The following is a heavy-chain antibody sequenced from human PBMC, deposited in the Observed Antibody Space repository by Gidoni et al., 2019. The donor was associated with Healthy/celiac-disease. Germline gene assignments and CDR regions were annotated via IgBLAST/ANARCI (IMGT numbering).Heavy chain of an antibody. V-gene: IGHV3-13*05. CDR1: GFTFSSYD. D-gene: IGHD3-10*01. J-gene: IGHJ6*02. CDR3: ARALSGSSNYYYYGMDV. CDR2: IGTAGDP. Sequence: EVQLVESGGGLVQPGGSLRLSCAASGFTFSSYDMHWVRQATGKGLEWVSAIGTAGDPYYPGSVKGRFTISRENAKNSLYLQMNSLRAGDTAVYYCARALSGSSNYYYYGMDVWGQGTTVTVSS.